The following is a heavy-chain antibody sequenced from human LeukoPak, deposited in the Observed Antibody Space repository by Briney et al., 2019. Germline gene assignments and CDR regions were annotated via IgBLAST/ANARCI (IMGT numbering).Heavy chain of an antibody. J-gene: IGHJ4*02. D-gene: IGHD1-14*01. V-gene: IGHV3-66*01. CDR2: IYSDGTT. CDR3: AKATGYLL. CDR1: GFPVSDNY. Sequence: GGSLRLSCAASGFPVSDNYMSWVRQAPGKGLEWVSIIYSDGTTYYADSVKGRFTISRDDSENTLSLQMNSLRAEDTAVYYCAKATGYLLWGQGTLVTVSS.